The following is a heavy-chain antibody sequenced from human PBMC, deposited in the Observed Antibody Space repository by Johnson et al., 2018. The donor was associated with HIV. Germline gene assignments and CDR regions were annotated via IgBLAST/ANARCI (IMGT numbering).Heavy chain of an antibody. CDR2: ISYDGKNK. CDR1: GFTVSSNY. Sequence: QVQLVESGGGLVQPGGSLRLSCAASGFTVSSNYMSWVRQAPGKGLEWVAVISYDGKNKYYTDSVKGRFTISRDNSKSTLFLLMNSLRAEGTAVYYCARSLCGGDCFSDAFDIWGQGTMVTVSS. D-gene: IGHD2-21*02. J-gene: IGHJ3*02. V-gene: IGHV3-30*05. CDR3: ARSLCGGDCFSDAFDI.